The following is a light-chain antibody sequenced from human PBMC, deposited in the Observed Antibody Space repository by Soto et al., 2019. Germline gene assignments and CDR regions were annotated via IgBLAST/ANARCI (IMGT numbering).Light chain of an antibody. Sequence: DIQMTQSPSTLSASVGDRVTITCRASQSISGWLAWYQRKPGKAPKLLIYKASSLESGVPSRFSGSGSGTEFTLTISSRQPEDFATYYFQQYDSLVTFGPGTKVDIK. CDR2: KAS. CDR1: QSISGW. V-gene: IGKV1-5*03. CDR3: QQYDSLVT. J-gene: IGKJ3*01.